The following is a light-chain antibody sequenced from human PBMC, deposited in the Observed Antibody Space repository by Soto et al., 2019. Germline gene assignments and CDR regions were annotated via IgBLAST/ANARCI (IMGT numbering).Light chain of an antibody. V-gene: IGKV1-39*01. CDR1: QSITNF. CDR2: AAS. CDR3: QQTYSTPRLT. Sequence: DVQLTQSPSSLSASVGDRVTITCRANQSITNFLNWYQKKHGEAPKLLIYAASNLQSGVPSRFSGSESATDFALTISGLQPDDFATYYCQQTYSTPRLTFGGGTKV. J-gene: IGKJ4*01.